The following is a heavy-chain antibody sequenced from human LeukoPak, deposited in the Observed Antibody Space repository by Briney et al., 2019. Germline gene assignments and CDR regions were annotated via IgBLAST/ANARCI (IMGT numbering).Heavy chain of an antibody. D-gene: IGHD5-24*01. Sequence: SVKVSCKASGGTFSNYAISWVRQAPGQGLEWMGGIIPIFGTANYAQKFQGRVTITADKSTSTAYMELSSLRSEDTAVYYCARDNGEGDGYNSFFSGYYGMDVWGQGTTVTVSS. J-gene: IGHJ6*02. CDR3: ARDNGEGDGYNSFFSGYYGMDV. V-gene: IGHV1-69*06. CDR2: IIPIFGTA. CDR1: GGTFSNYA.